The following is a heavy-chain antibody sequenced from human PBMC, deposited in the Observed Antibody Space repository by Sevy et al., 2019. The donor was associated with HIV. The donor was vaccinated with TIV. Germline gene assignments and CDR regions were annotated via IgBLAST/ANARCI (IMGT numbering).Heavy chain of an antibody. Sequence: GGSLSLSCAASGFTLSSYAMHWVRQAPGKGLEWVAVISYDGTNKYNADSVKGRFTISRDNSKKTLYLQMNSLRAEDTAVYYCARSGIQLWSEGNYWGQGTLVTVSS. D-gene: IGHD5-18*01. V-gene: IGHV3-30-3*01. J-gene: IGHJ4*02. CDR3: ARSGIQLWSEGNY. CDR2: ISYDGTNK. CDR1: GFTLSSYA.